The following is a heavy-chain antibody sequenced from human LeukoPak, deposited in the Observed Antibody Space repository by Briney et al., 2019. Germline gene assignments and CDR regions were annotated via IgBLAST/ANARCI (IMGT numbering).Heavy chain of an antibody. CDR3: AKDRRRWGYYYDSSGYGLFDY. V-gene: IGHV3-23*01. CDR2: ISGSGGST. Sequence: GGSLRLSCAASGFTFSSYAMSWVRQAPGKGLEWVSAISGSGGSTYYADSVKGRFTISRDNSKNTLYLQMNSLRAEDTAVYYCAKDRRRWGYYYDSSGYGLFDYWGQGTLVTVSS. D-gene: IGHD3-22*01. CDR1: GFTFSSYA. J-gene: IGHJ4*02.